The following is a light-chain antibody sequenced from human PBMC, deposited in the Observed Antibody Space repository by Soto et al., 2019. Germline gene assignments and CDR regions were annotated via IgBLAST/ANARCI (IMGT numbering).Light chain of an antibody. CDR1: SSDVGGFEY. CDR3: GSITRSTTSV. CDR2: DVT. Sequence: QSALGQPASVSGSPGQSITISCTGTSSDVGGFEYVSWYQHQPGKAPKLIIYDVTKRPSGVSNRFSASKSGNTASLTISGIQAEDEGDYYCGSITRSTTSVFGPGTKVTV. V-gene: IGLV2-14*01. J-gene: IGLJ1*01.